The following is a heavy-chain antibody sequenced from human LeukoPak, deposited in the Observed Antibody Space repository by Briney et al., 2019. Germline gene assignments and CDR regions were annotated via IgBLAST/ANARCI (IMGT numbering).Heavy chain of an antibody. CDR3: VRGEGIHDS. D-gene: IGHD6-13*01. V-gene: IGHV4-61*02. CDR1: GGSISTGDYY. Sequence: SETLSLTCTVSGGSISTGDYYWSWIRQPAGKELEWIGRIYTSGDTIYNSSLKSRVTISVDTSKNQFSLKLSSVTAADTAVYYCVRGEGIHDSWGQGTLVTVSS. J-gene: IGHJ4*02. CDR2: IYTSGDT.